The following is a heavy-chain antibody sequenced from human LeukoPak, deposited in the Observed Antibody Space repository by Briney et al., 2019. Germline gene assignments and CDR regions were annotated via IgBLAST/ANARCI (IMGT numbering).Heavy chain of an antibody. CDR2: ISSSSNYI. J-gene: IGHJ4*02. V-gene: IGHV3-21*01. CDR3: ASGTPTTRDFDY. Sequence: GSLRLSCAASGFTFSSYNMNWVRQGPGEGLGWVSFISSSSNYIYYADSVKGRFTISRDNAKNSLLLQMNSLRAEDTAVYYCASGTPTTRDFDYWGQGTLVTVSS. CDR1: GFTFSSYN. D-gene: IGHD4-11*01.